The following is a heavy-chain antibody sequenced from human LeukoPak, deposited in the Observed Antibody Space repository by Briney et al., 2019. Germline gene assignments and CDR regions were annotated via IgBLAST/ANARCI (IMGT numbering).Heavy chain of an antibody. J-gene: IGHJ6*02. CDR3: ARVVDCSSTSCYLGYYYYGMDV. CDR1: GGSISSYY. Sequence: SETLSLTCTVSGGSISSYYWSWIRQPPGKGLEWIGYIYYSGSTSYNPSLKSRVTISVDTSKNQFSLKLSSMTAADTAVYYCARVVDCSSTSCYLGYYYYGMDVWGQGTTVTVSS. D-gene: IGHD2-2*01. V-gene: IGHV4-59*01. CDR2: IYYSGST.